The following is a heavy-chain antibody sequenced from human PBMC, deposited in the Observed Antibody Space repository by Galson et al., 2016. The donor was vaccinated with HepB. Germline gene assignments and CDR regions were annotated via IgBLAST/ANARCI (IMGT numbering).Heavy chain of an antibody. CDR1: GGSISSNGFY. CDR2: THNTGST. Sequence: SETLSLTCTVSGGSISSNGFYWAWFRQPPGKGLEWIGCTHNTGSTTYNESLKSRVTISLDTSKSQFSLNLRSVTAADTAVYYCARHSSASSRTYQGVDDWGQGTLVTVSS. CDR3: ARHSSASSRTYQGVDD. V-gene: IGHV4-39*01. J-gene: IGHJ4*02. D-gene: IGHD2-2*01.